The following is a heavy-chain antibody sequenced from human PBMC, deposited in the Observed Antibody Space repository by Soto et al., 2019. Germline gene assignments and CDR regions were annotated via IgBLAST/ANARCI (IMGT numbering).Heavy chain of an antibody. CDR3: ARGGYSSGWRNWFDP. Sequence: LQTLSLTCAISGDSVSSNSAAWNWIRQSPSRGLEWLGRTYYRSKWYNDYAVSVKSRITINPDTSKNQFSLQLNSVTPEDTAVYYCARGGYSSGWRNWFDPWGQGTLVTVS. V-gene: IGHV6-1*01. CDR1: GDSVSSNSAA. J-gene: IGHJ5*02. CDR2: TYYRSKWYN. D-gene: IGHD6-19*01.